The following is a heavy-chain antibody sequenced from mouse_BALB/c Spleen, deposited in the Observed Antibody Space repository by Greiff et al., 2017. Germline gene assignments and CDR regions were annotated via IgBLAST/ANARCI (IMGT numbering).Heavy chain of an antibody. CDR2: INPSTGYT. V-gene: IGHV1-7*01. CDR3: AGGPDYDGWFAY. D-gene: IGHD2-4*01. CDR1: GYTFTSYW. J-gene: IGHJ3*01. Sequence: VKLQESGAELAKPGASVKMSCKASGYTFTSYWMHWVKQRPGQGLEWIGYINPSTGYTEYNQKFKDKATLTADKSSSTAYMQLSSLTSEDSAVYYCAGGPDYDGWFAYWGQGTLVTVSA.